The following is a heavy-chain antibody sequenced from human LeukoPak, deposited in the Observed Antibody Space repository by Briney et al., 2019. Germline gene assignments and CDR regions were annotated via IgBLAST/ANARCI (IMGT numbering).Heavy chain of an antibody. CDR2: ISCDGSNK. V-gene: IGHV3-30*04. CDR3: ARDRVRILWFGEFDAFDI. J-gene: IGHJ3*02. Sequence: GRSLRLSCAASGFTFSSYAMHWVRQAPGKGLEWVAVISCDGSNKYYADSVKGRFTISRDNSKNTLYLQMNSLGAEDTAVYYCARDRVRILWFGEFDAFDIWGQGTMVTVSS. CDR1: GFTFSSYA. D-gene: IGHD3-10*01.